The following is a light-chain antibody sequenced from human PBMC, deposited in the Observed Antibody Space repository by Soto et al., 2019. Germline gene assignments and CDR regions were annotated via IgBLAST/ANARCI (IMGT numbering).Light chain of an antibody. CDR1: QSVTTN. V-gene: IGKV3-15*01. CDR3: QQYDRWPVT. Sequence: EVVMTQSPATLSVSPGERVTFSCRASQSVTTNLAWYQHKSGQSPRLLISGASTGASGIPPRFSGSGSGTEFTLTIDRLQSADFAVYYCQQYDRWPVTFGGGTKV. CDR2: GAS. J-gene: IGKJ4*01.